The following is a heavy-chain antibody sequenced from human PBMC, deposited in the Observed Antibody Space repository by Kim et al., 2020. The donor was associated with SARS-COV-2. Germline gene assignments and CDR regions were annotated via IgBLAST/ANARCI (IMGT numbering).Heavy chain of an antibody. CDR3: MRNQYQSLPPGQH. J-gene: IGHJ1*01. CDR1: GGSVNVNNYY. Sequence: SETLSLTCTVAGGSVNVNNYYWGWIRQTPGKGLEWLGSIYYSGRTYYNPSLQSRVTISVDTSKNQFSLTLSSVSATDTAVYYCMRNQYQSLPPGQH. V-gene: IGHV4-39*01. CDR2: IYYSGRT.